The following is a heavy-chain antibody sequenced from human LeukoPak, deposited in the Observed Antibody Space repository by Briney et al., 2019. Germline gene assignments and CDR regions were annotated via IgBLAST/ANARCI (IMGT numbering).Heavy chain of an antibody. J-gene: IGHJ6*03. D-gene: IGHD2-15*01. CDR3: ARTTEGYCRGRSCYSYYYYMDV. CDR1: GGPISSYY. V-gene: IGHV4-59*01. Sequence: PSETLSLTCTVSGGPISSYYWSWLRQPAGKGLEWIGYIHYSGSTNYNPSLKSRVTISVDTTKNQYSLKLSSVTAADTAVYYCARTTEGYCRGRSCYSYYYYMDVWGKGTTVTVSS. CDR2: IHYSGST.